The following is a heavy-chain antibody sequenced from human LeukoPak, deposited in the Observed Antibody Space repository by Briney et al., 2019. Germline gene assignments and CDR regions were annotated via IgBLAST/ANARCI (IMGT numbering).Heavy chain of an antibody. Sequence: GGSLRLSCAASGFTFSSYAMSWVRQAPGKGLEWVSAISGSGGSTYYADSVKARFTISRDNTKNTVHLQMNSLRVEDTAVYYCARSKTAPGDAFYIWGQGTMVTVSS. V-gene: IGHV3-23*01. CDR1: GFTFSSYA. CDR3: ARSKTAPGDAFYI. J-gene: IGHJ3*02. CDR2: ISGSGGST.